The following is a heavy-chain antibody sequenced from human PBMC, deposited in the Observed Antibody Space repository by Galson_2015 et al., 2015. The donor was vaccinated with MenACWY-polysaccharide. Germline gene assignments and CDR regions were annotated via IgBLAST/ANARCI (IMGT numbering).Heavy chain of an antibody. D-gene: IGHD3-9*01. CDR2: ISSSSSYI. V-gene: IGHV3-21*01. CDR3: ARDEPPYYDTPP. Sequence: SLRLSCAASGFTFSSYSMNWVRQAPGKGLEWVSSISSSSSYIYYADSVKGRFTISRDNAKNSLYLQMNSLRAEDTAVYYCARDEPPYYDTPPWGQGTLVTVSS. CDR1: GFTFSSYS. J-gene: IGHJ4*02.